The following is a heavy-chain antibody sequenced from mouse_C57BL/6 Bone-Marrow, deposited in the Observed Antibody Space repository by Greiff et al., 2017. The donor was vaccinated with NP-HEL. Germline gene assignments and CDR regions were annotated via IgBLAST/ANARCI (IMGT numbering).Heavy chain of an antibody. CDR3: TSLKDENAMDY. CDR2: ISSGGDYI. V-gene: IGHV5-9-1*02. Sequence: DVHLVESGEGLVKPGGSLKLSCAASGFTFSSYAMSWVRQTPEKRLEWVAYISSGGDYIYYADTVKGRFTISRDNARNTLYLQMSSLKSEDTAMYYCTSLKDENAMDYWGQGTSVTVSS. CDR1: GFTFSSYA. J-gene: IGHJ4*01.